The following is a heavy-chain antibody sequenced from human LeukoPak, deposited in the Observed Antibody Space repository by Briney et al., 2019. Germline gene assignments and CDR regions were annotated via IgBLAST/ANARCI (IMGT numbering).Heavy chain of an antibody. V-gene: IGHV3-30*02. CDR1: GFTFSSYG. J-gene: IGHJ6*03. CDR2: IRYDGSNK. CDR3: AKDSRGYGFLAYYYYMDV. Sequence: GGSLRLSCAASGFTFSSYGMHWVRQAPDKGLEWVSFIRYDGSNKYYADSVKGRFTVSRDNSKNTLYLQMNSLRAEDTAVYYCAKDSRGYGFLAYYYYMDVWGKGTTVTISS. D-gene: IGHD5-18*01.